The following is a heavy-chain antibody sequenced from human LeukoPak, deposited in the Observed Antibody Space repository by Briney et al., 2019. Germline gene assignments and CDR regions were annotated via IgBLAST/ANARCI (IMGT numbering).Heavy chain of an antibody. V-gene: IGHV3-20*04. J-gene: IGHJ5*02. D-gene: IGHD3-10*01. Sequence: GGSLRLSCAASGFTFDDYGMSWVRQAPGKVLEWVSGINWNGGSTGYADSVKGRFTISRDNAKNSLYLQMNSLRAEDTALYYCARDITYYYGSGSPGDNWFDPWGQGTLVTVSS. CDR1: GFTFDDYG. CDR2: INWNGGST. CDR3: ARDITYYYGSGSPGDNWFDP.